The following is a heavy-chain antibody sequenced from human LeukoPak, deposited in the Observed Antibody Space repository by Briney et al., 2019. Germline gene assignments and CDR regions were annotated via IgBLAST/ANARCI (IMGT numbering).Heavy chain of an antibody. J-gene: IGHJ6*03. CDR3: AKDLGRDYYYMDV. CDR1: TFW. V-gene: IGHV3-30*18. CDR2: ISYDGSNK. Sequence: GGSLRLSCAASTFWMSWVRQAPGKGLEWVAVISYDGSNKYYADSVKGRFTISRDNSKNTLYLQMNSLRAEDTAVYYCAKDLGRDYYYMDVWGKGTTVTVSS.